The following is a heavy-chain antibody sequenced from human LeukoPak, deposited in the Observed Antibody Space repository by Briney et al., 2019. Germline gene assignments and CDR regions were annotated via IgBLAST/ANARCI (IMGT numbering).Heavy chain of an antibody. CDR3: ARIITYYDFSCWFDP. D-gene: IGHD3-3*01. Sequence: SETLSLTCSASGGSISRSSYNWGWIRQPPGKGLEWIGSIYCSGRTYYNPSFKSRVTISVDTSKNQFSLKLSSVTAADTAVYYCARIITYYDFSCWFDPWGQGTLVTVSS. CDR2: IYCSGRT. CDR1: GGSISRSSYN. V-gene: IGHV4-39*01. J-gene: IGHJ5*02.